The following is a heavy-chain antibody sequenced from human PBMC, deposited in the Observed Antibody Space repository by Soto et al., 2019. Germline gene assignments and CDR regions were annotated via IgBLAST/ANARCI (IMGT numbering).Heavy chain of an antibody. D-gene: IGHD3-22*01. V-gene: IGHV3-64D*06. CDR3: VKDLWYYDSSGYSEKVT. CDR1: GFTFSSYA. CDR2: ISSNGGST. Sequence: GWSLRLSCSASGFTFSSYAMHWVRQAPGKGLEYVSAISSNGGSTYYADSVKGRFTISRDNSKNTLYLQMSSLRAEDTAVYYCVKDLWYYDSSGYSEKVTWGQGTLVTVSS. J-gene: IGHJ5*02.